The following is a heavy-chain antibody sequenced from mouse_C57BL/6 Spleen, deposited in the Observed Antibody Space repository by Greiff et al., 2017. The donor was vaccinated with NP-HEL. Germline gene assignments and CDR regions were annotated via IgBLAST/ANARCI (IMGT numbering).Heavy chain of an antibody. V-gene: IGHV1-80*01. CDR3: ARSVVVATRYFDV. CDR1: GYAFSSHW. CDR2: IYPGDGDT. J-gene: IGHJ1*03. Sequence: VQLQQSGAELVKPGASVKISCKASGYAFSSHWMNWVKQRPGKGLEWIGQIYPGDGDTNYNGKFKGKATLTADKSSSTAYMQLSSLTSEDSAVYFCARSVVVATRYFDVWGTGTTVTVSS. D-gene: IGHD1-1*01.